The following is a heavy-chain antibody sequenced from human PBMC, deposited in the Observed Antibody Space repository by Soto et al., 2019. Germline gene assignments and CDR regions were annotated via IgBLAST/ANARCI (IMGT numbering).Heavy chain of an antibody. Sequence: PSETLSLACTVSGGSISSSSYYWGWIRQPPGKGLEWIGSIYYSGSTYYNPSLKSRVTISVDTSKNQFSLKLSSVTAADTAVYYCASYYYGSGSLYYYYYYGMDVWGQGTTVTVSS. J-gene: IGHJ6*02. D-gene: IGHD3-10*01. CDR1: GGSISSSSYY. V-gene: IGHV4-39*01. CDR2: IYYSGST. CDR3: ASYYYGSGSLYYYYYYGMDV.